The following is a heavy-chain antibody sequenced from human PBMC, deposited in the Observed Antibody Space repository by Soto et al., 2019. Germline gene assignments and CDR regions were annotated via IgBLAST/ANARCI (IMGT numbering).Heavy chain of an antibody. CDR2: IKSRSEGGTT. CDR3: TEGTKF. V-gene: IGHV3-15*01. D-gene: IGHD1-7*01. J-gene: IGHJ4*02. Sequence: EVQLVESGGGLVKPGASLRLSCAASGFSFGYAWMSWVRQAPGKGLEWVGRIKSRSEGGTTECAAPVKGRFSISRDDSKNKQYRQMDTLKMGNTAVYYFTEGTKFWGQGTRGTVPS. CDR1: GFSFGYAW.